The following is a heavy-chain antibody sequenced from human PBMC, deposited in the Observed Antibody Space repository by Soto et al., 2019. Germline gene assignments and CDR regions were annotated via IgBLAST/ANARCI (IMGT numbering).Heavy chain of an antibody. CDR1: GFTVSSNY. J-gene: IGHJ6*03. Sequence: GGSLRLSCAASGFTVSSNYMSWVRQAPGKGLEWVSVIYSGGSTYYADSVKGRFTISRDNSKNTLYLQMNSLRAEDTAVYYCVKFSCGGNCYSRIYYYYYMDVSGKGTTVTVSS. D-gene: IGHD2-15*01. V-gene: IGHV3-66*01. CDR3: VKFSCGGNCYSRIYYYYYMDV. CDR2: IYSGGST.